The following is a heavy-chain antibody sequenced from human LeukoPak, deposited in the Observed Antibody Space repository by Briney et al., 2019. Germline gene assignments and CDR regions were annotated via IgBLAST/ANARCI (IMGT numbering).Heavy chain of an antibody. CDR3: ARQSLYSSSWYYYYYMDV. J-gene: IGHJ6*03. CDR1: GGSISSSSYY. Sequence: PSETLSLTCTVSGGSISSSSYYWGWLRQPPGKGLEWIGSIYYSGSTYYNPSLKSRVTISVDTSKNQFSLKLSSVTAADTAVYYCARQSLYSSSWYYYYYMDVWGKGTTVTVSS. CDR2: IYYSGST. V-gene: IGHV4-39*07. D-gene: IGHD6-13*01.